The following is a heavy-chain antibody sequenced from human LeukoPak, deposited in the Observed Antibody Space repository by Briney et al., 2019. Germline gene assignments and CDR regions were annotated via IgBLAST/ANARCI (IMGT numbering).Heavy chain of an antibody. CDR2: IYYSGST. D-gene: IGHD5-18*01. CDR1: GGSISSSSYY. V-gene: IGHV4-39*07. J-gene: IGHJ5*02. CDR3: ARRLRRVGWFDP. Sequence: SETLSLTCTVSGGSISSSSYYWGWIRQPPGKGLEWIGSIYYSGSTYYNPSLKSRVTISVDTSKNQFSLRLSSVTAADTAVYYCARRLRRVGWFDPWGQGTLVTVSS.